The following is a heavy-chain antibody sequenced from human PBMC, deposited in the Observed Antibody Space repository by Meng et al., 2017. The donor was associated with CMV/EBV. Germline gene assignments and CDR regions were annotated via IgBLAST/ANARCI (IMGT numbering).Heavy chain of an antibody. Sequence: SCKASGGTLSSYAISWVRQAPGQGLEWMGGIIPIFGTANYAQKFQGRVTITTDESTSTAYMELSSLRSEDTAVYYCAREGAAASFDYWGQGTLVTVSS. D-gene: IGHD6-13*01. CDR3: AREGAAASFDY. CDR2: IIPIFGTA. CDR1: GGTLSSYA. V-gene: IGHV1-69*05. J-gene: IGHJ4*02.